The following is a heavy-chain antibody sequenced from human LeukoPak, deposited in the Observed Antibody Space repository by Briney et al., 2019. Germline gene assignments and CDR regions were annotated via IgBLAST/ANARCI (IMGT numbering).Heavy chain of an antibody. V-gene: IGHV1-2*02. Sequence: ASVKVSCKASGYTFTSYYMHWVRQAPGQGLEWMGWINPNSGGTNYAQKFQGRVTMTRDTSISTAYMELSRLRSDDTAVYYCARDGREMATLFDYWGQGTLVTVSS. CDR2: INPNSGGT. J-gene: IGHJ4*02. CDR1: GYTFTSYY. CDR3: ARDGREMATLFDY. D-gene: IGHD5-24*01.